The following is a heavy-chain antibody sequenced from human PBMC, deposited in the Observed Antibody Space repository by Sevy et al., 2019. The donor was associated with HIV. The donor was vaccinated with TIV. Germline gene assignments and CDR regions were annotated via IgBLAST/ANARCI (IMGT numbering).Heavy chain of an antibody. CDR1: GFTFSSYW. D-gene: IGHD2-2*01. Sequence: GGSLRLSCAASGFTFSSYWLNWVRQAPGKGLEWVANIKQDGSERYYVDSVKGRFTISRDNAKNSLYLQMNSLRAEDTAVYYCARGSFSSRASCYSGGYHYWGQGTLVTVSS. J-gene: IGHJ4*02. V-gene: IGHV3-7*01. CDR3: ARGSFSSRASCYSGGYHY. CDR2: IKQDGSER.